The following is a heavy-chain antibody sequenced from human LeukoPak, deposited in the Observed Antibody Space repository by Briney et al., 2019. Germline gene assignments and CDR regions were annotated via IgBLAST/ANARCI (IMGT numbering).Heavy chain of an antibody. V-gene: IGHV3-66*01. D-gene: IGHD1-14*01. CDR1: GFTVRDSY. Sequence: GGSLRLSCAASGFTVRDSYMSWVRQAPGKRLEWLAFIYVSGTTFYAASVKGRFTISRDNAKNSLYLQMNSLRAEDTAVYYCARNRGLYYYYGMDVWGQGTTVTVSS. CDR2: IYVSGTT. CDR3: ARNRGLYYYYGMDV. J-gene: IGHJ6*02.